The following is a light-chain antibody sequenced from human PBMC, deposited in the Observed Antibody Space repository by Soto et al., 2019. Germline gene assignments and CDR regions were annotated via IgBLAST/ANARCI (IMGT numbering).Light chain of an antibody. J-gene: IGKJ2*01. V-gene: IGKV3-15*01. CDR1: QSVSSN. Sequence: EIVMTQSPATLSVSAGERATLSCRASQSVSSNLAWYQQKPGQAPRRLIYGASTRATGIPARFSGSGSGTEFTLTITSLQSEDFAVYYCQQYNSWPHTFGQGTKLEIK. CDR3: QQYNSWPHT. CDR2: GAS.